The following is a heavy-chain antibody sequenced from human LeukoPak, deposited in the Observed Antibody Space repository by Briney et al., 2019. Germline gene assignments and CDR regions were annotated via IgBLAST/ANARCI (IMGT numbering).Heavy chain of an antibody. CDR2: INPSGGST. D-gene: IGHD3-3*01. V-gene: IGHV1-46*01. CDR3: ARERSDYTIFGVVATYSDY. J-gene: IGHJ4*02. CDR1: GYTFTSYY. Sequence: ASVKVSCKASGYTFTSYYMHWVRQAPGQGLEWMGIINPSGGSTSYAQKFQGRVTMTRDTSTSTVYMELSSLRSEDTAVYYCARERSDYTIFGVVATYSDYWGRGTLVTVSS.